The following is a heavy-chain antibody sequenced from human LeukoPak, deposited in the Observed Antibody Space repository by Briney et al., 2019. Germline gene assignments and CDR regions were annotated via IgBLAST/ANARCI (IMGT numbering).Heavy chain of an antibody. CDR1: GSSISSYY. CDR2: IYYSGST. D-gene: IGHD2-2*01. CDR3: ARHGVVPAAIGKNYYYYYYMDV. V-gene: IGHV4-59*08. Sequence: SETLSLTCTVSGSSISSYYWSWIRQPPGKGLEWIGYIYYSGSTNYNPSLKSRVTISVDTSKNQFSLKLSSVTAADTAVYYCARHGVVPAAIGKNYYYYYYMDVWGKGTTVTVSS. J-gene: IGHJ6*03.